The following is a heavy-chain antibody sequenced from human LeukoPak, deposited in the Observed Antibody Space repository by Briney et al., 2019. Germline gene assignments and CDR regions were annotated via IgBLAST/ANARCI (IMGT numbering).Heavy chain of an antibody. Sequence: GESLKISCKGSGYSFSTYWIGWVRQMPGKGLEWMGIIYPGDSDTRYSPSFQGQVIISVDKSISTAYLQWSSLKASDTAIYYCARPSLRAFDIWGQGTMVTVSS. J-gene: IGHJ3*02. CDR2: IYPGDSDT. V-gene: IGHV5-51*01. CDR1: GYSFSTYW. CDR3: ARPSLRAFDI.